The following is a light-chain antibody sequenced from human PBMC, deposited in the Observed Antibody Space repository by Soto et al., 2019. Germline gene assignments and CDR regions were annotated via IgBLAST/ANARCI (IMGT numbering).Light chain of an antibody. Sequence: DIQLTQSPSTLSASVGDRVTITCRASQTVLYWLAWYQQRPGKAPKLLIYKASTLESGVPSRFSGSGSGTEFTLTISSLQPDDFASYYCQQYHTYRRPFGPGTTVEIK. CDR3: QQYHTYRRP. CDR2: KAS. CDR1: QTVLYW. V-gene: IGKV1-5*03. J-gene: IGKJ1*01.